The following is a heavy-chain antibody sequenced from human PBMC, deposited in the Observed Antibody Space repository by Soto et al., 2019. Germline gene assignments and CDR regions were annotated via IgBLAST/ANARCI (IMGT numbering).Heavy chain of an antibody. D-gene: IGHD3-22*01. V-gene: IGHV4-4*02. Sequence: KASETLSLTCAVSGGSISSSNWWSWVRQPPGKGLEWIGEIYHSGSTNYNPSLKSRVTISVDKSKNQFSLKLSSVTAADTAVYYCARDRRGSGYYFTFDYWGQGTLVTVSS. CDR1: GGSISSSNW. CDR3: ARDRRGSGYYFTFDY. J-gene: IGHJ4*02. CDR2: IYHSGST.